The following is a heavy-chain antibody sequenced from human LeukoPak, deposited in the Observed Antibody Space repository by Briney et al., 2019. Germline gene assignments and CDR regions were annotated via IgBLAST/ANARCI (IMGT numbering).Heavy chain of an antibody. Sequence: PSETLSLTCTVSGGSISSYYWSWIRQPPGKGLEWIGYIYYSGSTNYNPSLKSRVTISVDTSKNQFSLNLSSVTAADTAVYYCARHGPYLGGLGWFDPWGQGTLVTVSS. D-gene: IGHD3-16*01. CDR2: IYYSGST. V-gene: IGHV4-59*08. CDR3: ARHGPYLGGLGWFDP. CDR1: GGSISSYY. J-gene: IGHJ5*02.